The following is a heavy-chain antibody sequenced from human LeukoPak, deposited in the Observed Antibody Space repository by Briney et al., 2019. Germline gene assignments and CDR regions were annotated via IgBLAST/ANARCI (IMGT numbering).Heavy chain of an antibody. Sequence: PSETLSLTCTVSGGSISSYYWSWIRQPPGKGLEWIGYIYYSGSTNYNPSLKSRVTISVDTSKNQSSLKLSSVTAADTAVYHCARARSSGWYIDYWGQGTLVTVSS. CDR2: IYYSGST. D-gene: IGHD6-19*01. CDR1: GGSISSYY. V-gene: IGHV4-59*01. CDR3: ARARSSGWYIDY. J-gene: IGHJ4*02.